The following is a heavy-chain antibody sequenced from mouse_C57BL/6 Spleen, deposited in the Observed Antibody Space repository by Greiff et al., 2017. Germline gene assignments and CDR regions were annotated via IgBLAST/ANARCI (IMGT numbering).Heavy chain of an antibody. Sequence: EVQLQQSGPELVKPGASVKISCKASGYTFTDYYMNWVKQSHGKSLEWIGDINPNNGGTSYNQKFKGKATLTVDKSSSTAYMELRSLTSEDSAVXYCARVVVTLDDPAWFAYWGQGTLVTVSA. CDR3: ARVVVTLDDPAWFAY. V-gene: IGHV1-26*01. J-gene: IGHJ3*01. D-gene: IGHD1-1*02. CDR2: INPNNGGT. CDR1: GYTFTDYY.